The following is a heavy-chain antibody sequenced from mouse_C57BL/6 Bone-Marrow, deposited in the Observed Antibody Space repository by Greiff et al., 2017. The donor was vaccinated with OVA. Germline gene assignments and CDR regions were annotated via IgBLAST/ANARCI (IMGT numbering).Heavy chain of an antibody. D-gene: IGHD1-1*01. CDR2: IYPRSGNT. Sequence: QVQLQQSGAELARPGASVKLSCKASGYTFTSYGISWVKQRTGQGLEWIGEIYPRSGNTYYNEKFKGKATLTADKSSSTAYMELRSLTSEDSAVYFCANYYGSSYARWYFDVWGTGTTVTVSS. V-gene: IGHV1-81*01. CDR1: GYTFTSYG. J-gene: IGHJ1*03. CDR3: ANYYGSSYARWYFDV.